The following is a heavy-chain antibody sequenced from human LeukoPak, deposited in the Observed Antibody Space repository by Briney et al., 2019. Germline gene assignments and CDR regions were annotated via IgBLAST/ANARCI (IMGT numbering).Heavy chain of an antibody. CDR2: IFPSGGEI. D-gene: IGHD2-8*02. J-gene: IGHJ4*02. CDR1: GFTFSTFA. CDR3: ATYRQVLLPFES. Sequence: GGSLRLSCAASGFTFSTFAMIWVRQPPGKGLEWVSSIFPSGGEIHYADSVRGRFTISSDNSKSTLSLQMNSLTAEDTAIYYCATYRQVLLPFESWGQGTLVTVSS. V-gene: IGHV3-23*01.